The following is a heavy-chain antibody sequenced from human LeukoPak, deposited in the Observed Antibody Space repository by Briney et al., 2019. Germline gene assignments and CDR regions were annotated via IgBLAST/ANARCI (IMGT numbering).Heavy chain of an antibody. CDR1: GHTFTGYY. D-gene: IGHD4-17*01. Sequence: ASVKVSCKASGHTFTGYYMHWVRQAPGQGLEWMGWINPNSGGTNYAQKFQGRVTMTRDTSISTAYMELSRLRSDDTAVYYCARVSTTVTTEDAFDIWGQGTMVTVSS. CDR2: INPNSGGT. V-gene: IGHV1-2*02. J-gene: IGHJ3*02. CDR3: ARVSTTVTTEDAFDI.